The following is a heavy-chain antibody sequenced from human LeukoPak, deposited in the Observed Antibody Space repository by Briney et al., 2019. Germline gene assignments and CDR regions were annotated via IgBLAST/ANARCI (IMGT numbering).Heavy chain of an antibody. Sequence: GGSLRLSCAASGFSISSYWMHWVRQVPGKGLVWVSRISPDGSTTGYADSAKGRFTASRDNARNTLYLQINSLRAEDSAVYYCARALGYSTQCWGQGTLVTVSS. CDR2: ISPDGSTT. CDR3: ARALGYSTQC. D-gene: IGHD6-13*01. V-gene: IGHV3-74*01. CDR1: GFSISSYW. J-gene: IGHJ4*02.